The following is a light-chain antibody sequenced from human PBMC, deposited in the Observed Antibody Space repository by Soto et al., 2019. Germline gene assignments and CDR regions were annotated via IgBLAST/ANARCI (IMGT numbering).Light chain of an antibody. CDR1: QSISTY. V-gene: IGKV1-39*01. CDR3: QQSHNIPST. J-gene: IGKJ4*02. Sequence: DIQMTQSPSSLSASVGERVTITCRASQSISTYLNWYQQKSGKAPKLLIFAASTLESGVPSRFSGGGSGTDFTLTINSLQTEDSEIYYCQQSHNIPSTFGRGTTVDIK. CDR2: AAS.